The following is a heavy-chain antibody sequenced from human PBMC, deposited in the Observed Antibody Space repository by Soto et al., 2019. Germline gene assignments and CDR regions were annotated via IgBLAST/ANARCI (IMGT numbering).Heavy chain of an antibody. CDR2: IYYSGST. D-gene: IGHD6-19*01. CDR1: GGSISSYY. CDR3: ARDLNVVAAGSGWYWGAFDI. V-gene: IGHV4-59*01. J-gene: IGHJ3*02. Sequence: PSETLSLTCTVSGGSISSYYWSWIRQPPGKGLEWIGYIYYSGSTNYNPSLKSRVTISVDTSKNQFSLKLSSVTAADTAVYYCARDLNVVAAGSGWYWGAFDIWGQGTMVTVSS.